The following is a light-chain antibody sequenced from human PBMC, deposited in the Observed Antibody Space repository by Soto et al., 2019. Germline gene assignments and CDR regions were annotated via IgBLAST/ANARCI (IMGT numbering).Light chain of an antibody. V-gene: IGKV1-5*03. CDR1: QSISSW. CDR3: QQYNSYSRT. Sequence: DIHMTQSTSSLSACVGDRVTSTCRASQSISSWLAWYQQKPGKAPKLLIYKASSLESGVPSRFSGSGSGTEFTLTISSLQPDDFATYYCQQYNSYSRTFGQGTKVDI. CDR2: KAS. J-gene: IGKJ1*01.